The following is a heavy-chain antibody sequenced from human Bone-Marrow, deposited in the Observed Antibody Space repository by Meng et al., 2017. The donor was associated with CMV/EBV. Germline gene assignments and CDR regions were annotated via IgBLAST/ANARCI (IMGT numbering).Heavy chain of an antibody. Sequence: QGQLVQSGFVLKEPGASVRISCKASGYTFTTYGMNWVRQAPGQGLEWMGWINTNTGKPTYAQGLTGRFVFSLDTSVSTAYLQISSLKAEDTAVYYCARDSEAADYWGQGTLVTVSS. CDR2: INTNTGKP. D-gene: IGHD6-25*01. CDR1: GYTFTTYG. CDR3: ARDSEAADY. V-gene: IGHV7-4-1*02. J-gene: IGHJ4*02.